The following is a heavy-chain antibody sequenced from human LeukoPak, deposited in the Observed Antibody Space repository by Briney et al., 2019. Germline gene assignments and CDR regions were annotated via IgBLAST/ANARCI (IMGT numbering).Heavy chain of an antibody. J-gene: IGHJ4*02. V-gene: IGHV3-9*01. CDR1: GFTFDDYA. CDR2: ISWNSGSI. Sequence: PGGSLRLSCAASGFTFDDYAMHWVRQAPGKGLEWVSGISWNSGSIGYADSVKGRFTISRDNAKNSLYLQMNSLRAEDTALYYCAKSPVAAMASFDHWGQGTLVTVSS. CDR3: AKSPVAAMASFDH. D-gene: IGHD5-18*01.